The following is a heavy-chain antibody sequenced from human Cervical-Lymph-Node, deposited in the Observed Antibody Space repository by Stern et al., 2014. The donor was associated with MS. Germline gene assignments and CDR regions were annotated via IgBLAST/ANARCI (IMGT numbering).Heavy chain of an antibody. Sequence: EDQLVESGGGVIQPGGSLRLSWTASGFTVSRDYRTWVRQAPGKWLEEVSLITNVGSTFYTDSVKVRFTISRDYSKNTVYLHMTSLRADDTAMYYCARDTSSPERSDWWGQGTLVTVSS. J-gene: IGHJ4*02. CDR2: ITNVGST. V-gene: IGHV3-53*01. CDR3: ARDTSSPERSDW. CDR1: GFTVSRDY. D-gene: IGHD1-1*01.